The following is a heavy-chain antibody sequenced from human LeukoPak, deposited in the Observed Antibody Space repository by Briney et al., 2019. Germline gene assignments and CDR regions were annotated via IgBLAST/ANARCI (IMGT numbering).Heavy chain of an antibody. J-gene: IGHJ4*02. Sequence: SETLSLTCTVSGGSISSGSYYWSWIRQPAGKGLEWIGSIYYSGNTYYNPSLKSRVTISVDTSKNQFSLKLTSVTAADTAVYYCARQTGVGLFILPGGQGTLVTVSS. V-gene: IGHV4-39*01. D-gene: IGHD3-3*01. CDR2: IYYSGNT. CDR1: GGSISSGSYY. CDR3: ARQTGVGLFILP.